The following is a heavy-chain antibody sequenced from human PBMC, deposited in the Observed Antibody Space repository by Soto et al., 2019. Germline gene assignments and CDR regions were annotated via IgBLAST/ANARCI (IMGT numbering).Heavy chain of an antibody. Sequence: SGPTLVNPTQTLTLTCTFSGFSLSTSVVGVGWIRQPPGKSLEWLALIYWDDDKRYSPSLRSRLTITKDTSKNQVVLTMTNMDPVDTSTYYCVHRRRFIAVAGISWYYFAYWGQGTLVTVSS. D-gene: IGHD6-19*01. V-gene: IGHV2-5*02. CDR2: IYWDDDK. J-gene: IGHJ4*02. CDR3: VHRRRFIAVAGISWYYFAY. CDR1: GFSLSTSVVG.